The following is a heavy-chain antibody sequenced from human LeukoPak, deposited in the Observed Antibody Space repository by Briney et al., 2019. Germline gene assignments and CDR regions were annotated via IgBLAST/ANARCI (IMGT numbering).Heavy chain of an antibody. Sequence: GGSLRLSCAASGFTFSNAWMSWVRQAPGKGLEWVSSISSSSGYIYYADSVKGRFTISRDNAKNSLYLQMNSLRAEDTAVYYCAKAQYCSSASCYVFDYWGQGTLVTVSS. CDR1: GFTFSNAW. V-gene: IGHV3-21*01. D-gene: IGHD2-2*01. CDR2: ISSSSGYI. CDR3: AKAQYCSSASCYVFDY. J-gene: IGHJ4*02.